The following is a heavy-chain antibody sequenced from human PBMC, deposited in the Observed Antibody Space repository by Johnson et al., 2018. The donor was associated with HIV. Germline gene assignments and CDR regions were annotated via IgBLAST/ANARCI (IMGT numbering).Heavy chain of an antibody. CDR1: GFTFTSYT. CDR2: ISSDGTNK. CDR3: ARQLGSDAFDI. V-gene: IGHV3-30-3*01. Sequence: VQLVESGGGVVRPGGSLRLSCAASGFTFTSYTIHWVRQAPGKGLEWVALISSDGTNKYYADSVKGRFTISRDNSKNSLYLQMNSLRAEDTAVYYCARQLGSDAFDIWGQGTMVTVSS. J-gene: IGHJ3*02. D-gene: IGHD7-27*01.